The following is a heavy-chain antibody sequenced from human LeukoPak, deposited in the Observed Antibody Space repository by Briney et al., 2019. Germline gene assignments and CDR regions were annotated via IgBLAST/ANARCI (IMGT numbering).Heavy chain of an antibody. CDR3: ARESGIPAAVYYFDY. Sequence: SVKVSCKASGGTFSSYRVSWVRQAPGQGLEWMGGIIPISGTANYAQKFQGRVTITADESTSTAYMELSSLRSEDTAVYFCARESGIPAAVYYFDYWGQGTPVTVSS. D-gene: IGHD2-2*01. V-gene: IGHV1-69*01. CDR2: IIPISGTA. CDR1: GGTFSSYR. J-gene: IGHJ4*02.